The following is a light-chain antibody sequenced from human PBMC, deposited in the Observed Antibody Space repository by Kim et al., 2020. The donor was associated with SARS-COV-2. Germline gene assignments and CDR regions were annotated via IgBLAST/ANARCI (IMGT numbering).Light chain of an antibody. V-gene: IGLV6-57*03. CDR3: QSFDDDNWV. J-gene: IGLJ3*02. CDR2: GDD. CDR1: SGTIASNF. Sequence: GKTLTSTCTRSSGTIASNFVQGYQQRPGSAPTIVIYGDDQRPSGVPERFSGSIDSSSNSASLTISGLKTEDEANYYCQSFDDDNWVFGGGTQLTVL.